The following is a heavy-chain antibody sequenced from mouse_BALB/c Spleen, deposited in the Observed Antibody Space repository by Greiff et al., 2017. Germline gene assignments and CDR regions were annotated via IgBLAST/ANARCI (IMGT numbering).Heavy chain of an antibody. Sequence: VQLQQPGAELVKPGTSVKLSCKASGYNFTSYWINWVKLRPGQGLEWIGDIYPGSGSTNYNEKFKSKATLTVDTSSSTAYMQLSSLASEDSALYYCAREYYYGSTWFAYWGQGTLVTVSA. CDR1: GYNFTSYW. CDR2: IYPGSGST. D-gene: IGHD1-1*01. V-gene: IGHV1-55*01. CDR3: AREYYYGSTWFAY. J-gene: IGHJ3*01.